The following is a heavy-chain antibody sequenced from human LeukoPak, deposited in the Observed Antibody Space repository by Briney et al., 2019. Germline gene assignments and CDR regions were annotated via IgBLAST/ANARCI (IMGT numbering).Heavy chain of an antibody. D-gene: IGHD2-15*01. CDR2: INDDGSDT. CDR1: GFTFKLYW. Sequence: GGSLRLSCAASGFTFKLYWMHWVRHVPGKRPVWVSRINDDGSDTIYADSVRGRFTISRDDAKNTVYLQMNNLRAEDTAVYYCVRGGPSTWSWGQGTLVTVSS. J-gene: IGHJ5*02. CDR3: VRGGPSTWS. V-gene: IGHV3-74*01.